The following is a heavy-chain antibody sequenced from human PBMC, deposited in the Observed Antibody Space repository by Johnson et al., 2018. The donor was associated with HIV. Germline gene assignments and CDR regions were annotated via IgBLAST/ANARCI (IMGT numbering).Heavy chain of an antibody. D-gene: IGHD3-22*01. CDR1: GFTFSNYG. Sequence: QVQLVESGGGVVQPGGSLRLSCAASGFTFSNYGMHWVRQAPGKGLEWVAFIRYDGDITYYVDSVKGRFTISRDNSKNTLYLQMKSLRTEDTAMYYCAKGHSSGYPKDAFDIWGRGTIVTVSS. CDR2: IRYDGDIT. CDR3: AKGHSSGYPKDAFDI. V-gene: IGHV3-30*02. J-gene: IGHJ3*02.